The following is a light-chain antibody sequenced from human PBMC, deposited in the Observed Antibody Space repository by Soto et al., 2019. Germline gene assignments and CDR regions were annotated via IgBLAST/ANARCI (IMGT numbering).Light chain of an antibody. CDR2: DVS. CDR3: CSYAGSSFYV. V-gene: IGLV2-11*01. CDR1: SSDVGGYNY. Sequence: ALTQPRSVSGSPGQSVTISCTGTSSDVGGYNYVSWYQQHSGKAPKLMIYDVSKWPSGVPDRFSGSKSGNTASLTISGLQAEDEADYYCCSYAGSSFYVFGTGTKVTVL. J-gene: IGLJ1*01.